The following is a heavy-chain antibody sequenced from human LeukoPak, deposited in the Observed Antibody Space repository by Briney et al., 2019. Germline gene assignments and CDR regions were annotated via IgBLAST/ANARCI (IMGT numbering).Heavy chain of an antibody. CDR1: GYTFIGYY. CDR2: INPDSGGT. V-gene: IGHV1-2*02. J-gene: IGHJ3*02. D-gene: IGHD3-10*01. Sequence: GASVKVSCKASGYTFIGYYMHWVRQAPGQGLEWMGWINPDSGGTNYAQKFQGRVTMTGDTSTDTAYMELSSLGSEDTAVYYCATDREVVRGAFDIWGQGTMVTVSS. CDR3: ATDREVVRGAFDI.